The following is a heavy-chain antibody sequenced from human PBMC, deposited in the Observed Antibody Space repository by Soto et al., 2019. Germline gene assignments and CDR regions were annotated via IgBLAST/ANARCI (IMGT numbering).Heavy chain of an antibody. CDR3: AKEIGPGGQLDEPPGWFDP. CDR1: GFILDDYA. D-gene: IGHD6-13*01. CDR2: ISWDGGNR. J-gene: IGHJ5*02. Sequence: EVKLVESGGDLVQPGRSLRLSCATSGFILDDYAMHWVRQVPGKGLEWVSGISWDGGNRAYADSVKGRFIISRDNAKNSLYLQMNSLRPADTALYYCAKEIGPGGQLDEPPGWFDPWGQGTLVTVSS. V-gene: IGHV3-9*01.